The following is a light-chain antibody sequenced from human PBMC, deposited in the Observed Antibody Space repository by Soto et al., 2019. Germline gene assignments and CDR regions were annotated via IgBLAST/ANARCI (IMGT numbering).Light chain of an antibody. CDR3: QQYNSYWT. CDR2: DAS. J-gene: IGKJ1*01. Sequence: DIQMTQSPSTLSASVGDRVTITCRASQSISSWLAWYQQKPGKAPKLLIYDASSLESGVPSRFSXSGSGTEFTLTISSLQPDDFATYYCQQYNSYWTFGQGTKVEIK. CDR1: QSISSW. V-gene: IGKV1-5*01.